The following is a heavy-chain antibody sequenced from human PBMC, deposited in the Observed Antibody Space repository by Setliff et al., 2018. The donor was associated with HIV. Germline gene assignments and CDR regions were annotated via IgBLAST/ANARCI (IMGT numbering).Heavy chain of an antibody. CDR1: GFSFSDYS. Sequence: PAGVPRLSCVASGFSFSDYSMNWVRRAPGKGLEWLASISHSSSKIFYADSVRGRFYISRDNAENSLFLEMTSLRVDDTAVYSCASRGVLTPSDAFDIWGRGTMVTVSS. D-gene: IGHD2-21*02. CDR3: ASRGVLTPSDAFDI. CDR2: ISHSSSKI. J-gene: IGHJ3*02. V-gene: IGHV3-21*06.